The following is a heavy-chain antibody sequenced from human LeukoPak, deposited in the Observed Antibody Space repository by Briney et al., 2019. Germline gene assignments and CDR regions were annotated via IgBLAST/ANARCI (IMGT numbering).Heavy chain of an antibody. Sequence: GGSLRLSCAASGFTVSSNYMSWVRQAPGKGLEWVSVIYSGGSTYYADSVKGRFTISRDNSKNTLYLQMNSLRAEDTAVYYCAKEHKPFSSSWTPDYWGQGTLVTVSS. CDR3: AKEHKPFSSSWTPDY. D-gene: IGHD6-13*01. CDR1: GFTVSSNY. J-gene: IGHJ4*02. CDR2: IYSGGST. V-gene: IGHV3-66*01.